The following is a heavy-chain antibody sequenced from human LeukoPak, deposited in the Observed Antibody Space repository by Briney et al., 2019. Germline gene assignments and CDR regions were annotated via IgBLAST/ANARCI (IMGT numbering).Heavy chain of an antibody. CDR2: IYHSGNT. CDR3: ARDGGSGTYYDY. D-gene: IGHD3-10*01. Sequence: SETLSLTSTVSGGSISSGGYSWTWLRQPPGKGLEWIGYIYHSGNTYYNPSLKSRVIISVDRSKNQFSLRLSSVTAADTAVYYCARDGGSGTYYDYWGQGTLVTVSS. CDR1: GGSISSGGYS. J-gene: IGHJ4*02. V-gene: IGHV4-30-2*01.